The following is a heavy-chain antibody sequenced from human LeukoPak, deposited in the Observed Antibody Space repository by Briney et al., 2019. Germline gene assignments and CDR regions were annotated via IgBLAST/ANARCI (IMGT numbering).Heavy chain of an antibody. Sequence: PGGSLRLSCAASGFPFSNYAMSWVRQAPGKGLEWVSSINGRGGSTYYADSVKGRFTISRDNSKNSLYLQMNSLRAEDTALYYCAKDIGYYGSGTNWFDPWGQGTLVTVSS. CDR2: INGRGGST. D-gene: IGHD3-10*01. J-gene: IGHJ5*02. CDR1: GFPFSNYA. CDR3: AKDIGYYGSGTNWFDP. V-gene: IGHV3-23*01.